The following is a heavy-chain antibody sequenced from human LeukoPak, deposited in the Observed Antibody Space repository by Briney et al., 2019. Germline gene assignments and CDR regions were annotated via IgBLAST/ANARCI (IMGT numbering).Heavy chain of an antibody. CDR3: ARGGYDILTGYSNPYNWFDP. CDR2: INPNSGGT. CDR1: GYTFTGYY. J-gene: IGHJ5*02. D-gene: IGHD3-9*01. V-gene: IGHV1-2*04. Sequence: ASVKVSCKASGYTFTGYYMHWVRQAPGQGLEWMGWINPNSGGTNYAQKFQGWVTMIRDTSISTAYMELSRLRSDDTAVYYCARGGYDILTGYSNPYNWFDPWGQGTLVTVSS.